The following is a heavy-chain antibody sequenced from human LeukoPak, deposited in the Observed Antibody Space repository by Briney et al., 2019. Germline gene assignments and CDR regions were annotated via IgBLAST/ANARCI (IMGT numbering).Heavy chain of an antibody. V-gene: IGHV3-30*02. CDR3: ANWANGPYNYQKYYYHRAV. Sequence: GGSLRLSCAASGFTFSSYGMHWVRQAPGKGLEWVAFIRYDGSHKFYTDSVKGRFTIFRDNTENTLYLEMNSLRAEDTAVYYCANWANGPYNYQKYYYHRAVGGKGPRVTISS. CDR1: GFTFSSYG. J-gene: IGHJ6*03. CDR2: IRYDGSHK. D-gene: IGHD5-24*01.